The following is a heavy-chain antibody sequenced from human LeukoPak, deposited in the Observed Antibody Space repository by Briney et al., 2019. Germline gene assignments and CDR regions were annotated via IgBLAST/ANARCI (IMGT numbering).Heavy chain of an antibody. CDR2: INPNSGGT. CDR3: ARDRYGGSTVSLYDY. V-gene: IGHV1-2*06. D-gene: IGHD3-10*01. CDR1: GYTLTDYY. J-gene: IGHJ4*02. Sequence: ASVKVSCKASGYTLTDYYMHWVRQAPGQGLEWMGRINPNSGGTNYAQKFQGRVTMTRDTSISTVYMELSRLRSDDTAVYYCARDRYGGSTVSLYDYWGQGTLVTVSS.